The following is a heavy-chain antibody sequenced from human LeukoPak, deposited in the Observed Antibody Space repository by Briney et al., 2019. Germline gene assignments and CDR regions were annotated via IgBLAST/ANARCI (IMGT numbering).Heavy chain of an antibody. Sequence: ASVKVSCKSSGYTFTGYYMHWVRQAPGQGLEWMGWINPDTGATDIAQKFQGRVTMTRDTSISAAYMELSRLRSDDTAVYYCTRDHCSYINCYEDYYYGMDVWGQGTTVTVSS. J-gene: IGHJ6*02. CDR3: TRDHCSYINCYEDYYYGMDV. V-gene: IGHV1-2*02. D-gene: IGHD2-2*01. CDR1: GYTFTGYY. CDR2: INPDTGAT.